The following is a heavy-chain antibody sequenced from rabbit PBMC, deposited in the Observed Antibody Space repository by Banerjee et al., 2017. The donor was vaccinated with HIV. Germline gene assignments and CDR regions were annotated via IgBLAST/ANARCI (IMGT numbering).Heavy chain of an antibody. J-gene: IGHJ4*01. D-gene: IGHD5-1*01. CDR3: VVYGSDSGWNFNL. Sequence: QEQLEESGGDLVKPEGSLTLTCTASGFTLSSYWVCWVRQAPGKGLEWIACIYAGWTYYASWVNGRFTISSHNAQNTLYLQLNSLTAADTATYFCVVYGSDSGWNFNLWGQGTLVTVS. V-gene: IGHV1S45*01. CDR2: IYAGWT. CDR1: GFTLSSYW.